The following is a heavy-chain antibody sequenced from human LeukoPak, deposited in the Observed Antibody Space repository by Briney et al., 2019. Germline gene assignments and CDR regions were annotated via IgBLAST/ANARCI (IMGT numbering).Heavy chain of an antibody. J-gene: IGHJ4*02. V-gene: IGHV3-49*01. CDR1: GFNFANYG. CDR2: LRSTIHGGPA. D-gene: IGHD3-3*01. Sequence: GGSLRLSCSTFGFNFANYGVSWFRQAPGQGLEWVGFLRSTIHGGPAEYAASVEGRFSISRDGSKRIAYLQMNSLKTEDTAVYYCTRAGGYDFWIDYWGQGTLVTVSS. CDR3: TRAGGYDFWIDY.